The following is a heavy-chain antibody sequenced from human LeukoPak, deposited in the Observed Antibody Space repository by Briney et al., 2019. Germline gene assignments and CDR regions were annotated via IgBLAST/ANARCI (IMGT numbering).Heavy chain of an antibody. D-gene: IGHD6-25*01. J-gene: IGHJ4*02. CDR1: GFTFSSYE. V-gene: IGHV3-48*03. CDR3: ARDGDLAPAVPFDC. CDR2: ISSSGGTI. Sequence: GGSLRLSCAASGFTFSSYEMNWVRQAPGKGLEWVSYISSSGGTIYYADSVKGRFTISRDNAKNSLYLQMNSLRAEDTAVYYCARDGDLAPAVPFDCWGQGTLVTVSP.